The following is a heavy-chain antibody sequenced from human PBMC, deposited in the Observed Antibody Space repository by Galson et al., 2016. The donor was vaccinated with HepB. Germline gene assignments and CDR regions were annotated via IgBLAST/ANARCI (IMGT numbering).Heavy chain of an antibody. CDR2: INRDGSVE. J-gene: IGHJ3*02. D-gene: IGHD1-7*01. Sequence: SLRLSCAASGFTFSAYWMTWVRQAPGKGLEWVANINRDGSVEHYVDSLRGRFTISRDNAENSLYLQMNSLRPEDTAIYYCARESSPHGENYLDAFDIWGQGTMVTVSS. CDR1: GFTFSAYW. CDR3: ARESSPHGENYLDAFDI. V-gene: IGHV3-7*03.